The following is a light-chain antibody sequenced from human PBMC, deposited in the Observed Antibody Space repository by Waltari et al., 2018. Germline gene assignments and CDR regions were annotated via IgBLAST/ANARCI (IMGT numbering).Light chain of an antibody. V-gene: IGLV3-19*01. CDR2: GQD. Sequence: SSELTQDPAVSVALGQTVSITCQGDSLRRYYASWYQQRPGQAPILMLYGQDNRPSRIPDRFSGSTSGHTASLTITGAQAEDEADYYCLSRDTTSTRVFGGGTRLTV. J-gene: IGLJ3*02. CDR1: SLRRYY. CDR3: LSRDTTSTRV.